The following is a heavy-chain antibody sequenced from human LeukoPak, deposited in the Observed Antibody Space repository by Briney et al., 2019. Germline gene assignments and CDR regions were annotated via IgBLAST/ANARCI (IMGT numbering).Heavy chain of an antibody. D-gene: IGHD2-2*01. CDR1: GGSFSGYY. Sequence: SETLSLTCAVYGGSFSGYYWSWLRQPPGKGLEWIGEINHSGSTNYNPSLKSRVTISVDTSKNQFSLKLSSVTAADTAMYYCARDSRSSINWFDPWGQGTLVTVSS. J-gene: IGHJ5*02. CDR3: ARDSRSSINWFDP. CDR2: INHSGST. V-gene: IGHV4-34*01.